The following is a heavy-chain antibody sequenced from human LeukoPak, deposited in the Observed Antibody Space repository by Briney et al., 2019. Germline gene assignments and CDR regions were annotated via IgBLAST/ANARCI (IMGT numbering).Heavy chain of an antibody. D-gene: IGHD6-19*01. V-gene: IGHV1-2*02. CDR3: ARRASSGWYENPHYYYYMDV. CDR2: INPNSGGT. Sequence: GASVKVSCKASGYTFTGYYMHWVRQAPGQGLEWMGWINPNSGGTNYAQKFQGRVTMTRDTSISTAYMELSRLRSDDTAVYYCARRASSGWYENPHYYYYMDVWGKGTTVTISS. CDR1: GYTFTGYY. J-gene: IGHJ6*03.